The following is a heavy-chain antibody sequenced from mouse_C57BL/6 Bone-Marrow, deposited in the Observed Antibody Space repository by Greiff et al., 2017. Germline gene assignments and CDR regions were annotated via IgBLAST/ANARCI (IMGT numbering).Heavy chain of an antibody. CDR3: TYGSSFVRDYFDC. D-gene: IGHD1-1*01. Sequence: VQLQQSGPELVKPGASVKLSCTASGFNIKDYYMHWVKQRTEQGLEWIGRIDPEAGETTYAPTFQGKATITADTSSNTAYLQLSSLTAEDTAVYCYTYGSSFVRDYFDCRGKGTTLTVSS. CDR1: GFNIKDYY. CDR2: IDPEAGET. V-gene: IGHV14-2*01. J-gene: IGHJ2*01.